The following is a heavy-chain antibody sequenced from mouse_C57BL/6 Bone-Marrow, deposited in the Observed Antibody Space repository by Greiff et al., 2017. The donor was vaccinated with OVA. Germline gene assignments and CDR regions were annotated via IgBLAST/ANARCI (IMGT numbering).Heavy chain of an antibody. V-gene: IGHV1-50*01. CDR2: IDPSDSYT. CDR3: ARSGDGY. CDR1: GYTFTSYW. D-gene: IGHD2-3*01. J-gene: IGHJ2*01. Sequence: VKLVESGAELVKPGASVKLSCKASGYTFTSYWMQWVKQRPGQGLEWIGEIDPSDSYTNYNQKFKGKATLTVDTSSSTAYMQLSSLTSEDSAVYYCARSGDGYWGQGTTLTVSS.